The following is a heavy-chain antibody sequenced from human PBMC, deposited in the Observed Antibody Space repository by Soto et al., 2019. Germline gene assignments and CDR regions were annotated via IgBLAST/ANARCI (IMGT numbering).Heavy chain of an antibody. Sequence: EVQLVESGGNLVQPGGSLRLSCAASGFRFSIYSMNWVLQAPGKGLEWSAYITSDTKTIKYADSVKGRFTISRDNGKNAVYLHMNSMRDEDTALYYCARSVEGHFDYWGQGTVVTVSA. V-gene: IGHV3-48*02. CDR1: GFRFSIYS. J-gene: IGHJ4*02. D-gene: IGHD6-19*01. CDR2: ITSDTKTI. CDR3: ARSVEGHFDY.